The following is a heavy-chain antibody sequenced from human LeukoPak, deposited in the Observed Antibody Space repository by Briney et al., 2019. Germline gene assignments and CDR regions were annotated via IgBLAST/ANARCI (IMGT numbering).Heavy chain of an antibody. CDR1: GFTFSSYS. CDR2: ISSSSSYI. CDR3: ARATMVRGGRGNWFDP. Sequence: GSLRLSCAASGFTFSSYSMNWVRQAPGKGLEWVSSISSSSSYIYYADSVKGRFTISRDNAKNSLYLQMNSLRAEDTAVYYCARATMVRGGRGNWFDPWGQGTLVTVSS. J-gene: IGHJ5*02. V-gene: IGHV3-21*01. D-gene: IGHD3-10*01.